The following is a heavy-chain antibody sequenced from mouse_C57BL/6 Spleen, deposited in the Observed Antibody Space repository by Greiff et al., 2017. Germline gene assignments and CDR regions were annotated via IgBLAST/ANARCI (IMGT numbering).Heavy chain of an antibody. V-gene: IGHV1-15*01. CDR1: GYTFTDYE. D-gene: IGHD4-1*02. CDR2: IDPETGGT. CDR3: TPTGPWFAY. J-gene: IGHJ3*01. Sequence: QVQLKESGAELVRPGASVTLSCKASGYTFTDYEMHWVKQTPVHGLEWIGAIDPETGGTAYNQKFKGKAILTADKSSSTAYMELRSLTSEDSAVYYCTPTGPWFAYWAKGLWSLSLQ.